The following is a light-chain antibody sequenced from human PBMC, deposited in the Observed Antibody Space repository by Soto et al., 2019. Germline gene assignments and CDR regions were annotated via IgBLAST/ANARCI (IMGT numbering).Light chain of an antibody. V-gene: IGKV3-11*01. Sequence: EIVLTQSPATLSLSPGDRATLFCRASQSIGTYLAWYQQRSGQSPRLLIYDASNRATDIPARFSGGGSGTDFTLTVSSLEPEDFAVYYCQQRSNWPPTFGQGTKLEI. CDR2: DAS. J-gene: IGKJ2*01. CDR3: QQRSNWPPT. CDR1: QSIGTY.